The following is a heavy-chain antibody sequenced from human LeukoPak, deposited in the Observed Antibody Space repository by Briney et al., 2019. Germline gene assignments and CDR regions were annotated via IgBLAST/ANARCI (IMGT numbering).Heavy chain of an antibody. CDR1: GYTFTSYY. J-gene: IGHJ4*02. CDR2: INPSGGST. CDR3: ATVVGIAAAGSPFDY. V-gene: IGHV1-46*01. Sequence: ASVKVSCKASGYTFTSYYMHWVRQAPGQGLEWMGIINPSGGSTSYAQKFQGRATMTRDTSTSTAYMELSSLRSEDTAVYYCATVVGIAAAGSPFDYWGQGTLVTVSS. D-gene: IGHD6-13*01.